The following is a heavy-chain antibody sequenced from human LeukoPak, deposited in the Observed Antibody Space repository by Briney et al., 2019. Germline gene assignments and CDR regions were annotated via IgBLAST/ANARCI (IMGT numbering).Heavy chain of an antibody. CDR1: GGSISSYY. J-gene: IGHJ3*02. CDR3: ARAQYYYDSSGYLWLASAFDI. V-gene: IGHV4-59*01. D-gene: IGHD3-22*01. CDR2: IYYSGST. Sequence: SETLSLTCTVSGGSISSYYWSWIRQPPGKGLEWIGYIYYSGSTNYNPSLKSRVTISVDTSKNQFSLKLRSVTAADTAVYYCARAQYYYDSSGYLWLASAFDIWGQGTMVTVSS.